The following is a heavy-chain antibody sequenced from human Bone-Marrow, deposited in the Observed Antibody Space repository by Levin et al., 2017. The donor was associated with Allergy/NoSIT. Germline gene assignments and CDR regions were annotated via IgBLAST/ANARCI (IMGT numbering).Heavy chain of an antibody. CDR3: ATSGLQWLAFYYFHY. J-gene: IGHJ4*02. Sequence: PGESLKISCQASGYLFTGYYLHWVRLAPGQGLEWMGWINPNSGDTNFAQKFQGRVTITRDTSISTAYMELSRLRSEDTAVYYCATSGLQWLAFYYFHYWGQGTLVTVSS. V-gene: IGHV1-2*02. D-gene: IGHD6-19*01. CDR2: INPNSGDT. CDR1: GYLFTGYY.